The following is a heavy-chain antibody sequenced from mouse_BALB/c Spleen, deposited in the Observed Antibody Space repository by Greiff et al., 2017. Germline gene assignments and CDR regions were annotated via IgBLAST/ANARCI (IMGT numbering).Heavy chain of an antibody. J-gene: IGHJ4*01. CDR3: ARNYRYDGNYYAMDY. V-gene: IGHV1-9*01. D-gene: IGHD2-14*01. CDR2: ILPGSGST. Sequence: VQLQQSGAELMKPGASVKISCKATGYTFSSYWIEWVKQRPGHGLEWIGEILPGSGSTNYNEKFKGKATFTADTSSNTAYMQLSSLTSEDSAVYYCARNYRYDGNYYAMDYWGQGTSVTVSS. CDR1: GYTFSSYW.